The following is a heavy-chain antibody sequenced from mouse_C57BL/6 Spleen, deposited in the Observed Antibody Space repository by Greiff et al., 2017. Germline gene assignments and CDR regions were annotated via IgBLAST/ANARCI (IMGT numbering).Heavy chain of an antibody. V-gene: IGHV1-82*01. CDR2: IYPGDGDT. Sequence: QVQLQQSGPELVKPGASVKISCKASGYAFSSSWMNWVKQRPGKGLEWIGRIYPGDGDTNYNGKFKGKATLTADKSSSTAYMQLSRLTSEDSAVYFCARSHYGSSYGFAYWGQGTLVTVSA. CDR3: ARSHYGSSYGFAY. CDR1: GYAFSSSW. D-gene: IGHD1-1*01. J-gene: IGHJ3*01.